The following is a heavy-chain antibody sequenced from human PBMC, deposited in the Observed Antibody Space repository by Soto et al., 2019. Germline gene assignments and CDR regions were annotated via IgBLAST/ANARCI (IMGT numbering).Heavy chain of an antibody. CDR3: ARGVHDSSGYYSSHFDY. Sequence: PSETLSLTCAVYGGSFSGYYWSWIRQPPGKGLEWIGEINHSGSTNYNPSLKSRVTISVDTSKNQFSLKLSSVTAPDTAVYYCARGVHDSSGYYSSHFDYWGQGTLVTVSS. CDR2: INHSGST. J-gene: IGHJ4*02. CDR1: GGSFSGYY. D-gene: IGHD3-22*01. V-gene: IGHV4-34*01.